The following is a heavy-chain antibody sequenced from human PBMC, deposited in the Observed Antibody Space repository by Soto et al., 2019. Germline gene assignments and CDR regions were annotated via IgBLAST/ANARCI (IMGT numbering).Heavy chain of an antibody. CDR1: GFIFGFYW. CDR2: IERHGNDK. D-gene: IGHD3-22*01. CDR3: ARIRATDYEIDY. V-gene: IGHV3-7*03. J-gene: IGHJ4*02. Sequence: LRLSCSASGFIFGFYWMTWVRQAPGKGLEWVANIERHGNDKYYVDSVTGRFTISRGNAQNSLFLQMNNLRAEDTAVYFCARIRATDYEIDYWGQGTLVTVSS.